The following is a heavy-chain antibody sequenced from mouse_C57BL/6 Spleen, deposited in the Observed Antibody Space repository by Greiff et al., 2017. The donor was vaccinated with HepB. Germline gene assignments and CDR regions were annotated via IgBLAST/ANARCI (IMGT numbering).Heavy chain of an antibody. Sequence: QVQLQQPGAELVMPGASVKLSCKASGYTFTSYWMHWVKQRPGQGLEWIGEIDPSDSYTNYNQKFKGKSTLTVDKSSSTAYMQLSSLTSEDSAVYYCASYERAMDYWGQGTSVTVSS. J-gene: IGHJ4*01. CDR1: GYTFTSYW. V-gene: IGHV1-69*01. CDR2: IDPSDSYT. D-gene: IGHD2-3*01. CDR3: ASYERAMDY.